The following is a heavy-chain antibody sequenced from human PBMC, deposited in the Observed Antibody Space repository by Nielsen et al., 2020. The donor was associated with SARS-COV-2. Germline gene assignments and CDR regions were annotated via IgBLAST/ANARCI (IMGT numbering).Heavy chain of an antibody. CDR2: LPFDGSDA. V-gene: IGHV3-30*04. Sequence: GGSLRLSSAASGFIFPSYTMHWVRQAPGKGLEWVAVLPFDGSDAHYADSVEGRFSISRDNSANTLFLQMNSLKIEDTAVYYCARQKRRELRDWFDPWGQGTLVTVSS. CDR3: ARQKRRELRDWFDP. D-gene: IGHD1-26*01. CDR1: GFIFPSYT. J-gene: IGHJ5*02.